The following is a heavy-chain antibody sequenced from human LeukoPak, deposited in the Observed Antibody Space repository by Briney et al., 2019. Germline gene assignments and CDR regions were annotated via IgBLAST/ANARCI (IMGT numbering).Heavy chain of an antibody. D-gene: IGHD6-25*01. CDR3: ARDRHIAAAGYYFDY. V-gene: IGHV3-30*04. CDR1: GFTFSTYP. CDR2: IADDGKDK. J-gene: IGHJ4*02. Sequence: GGSLRLSCAASGFTFSTYPMHWVRQALGKGLEWVAVIADDGKDKHYVESVKGRFTISRDNSKNTRYLQMNSLRVEDTAVYYCARDRHIAAAGYYFDYWGQGTLVTVSS.